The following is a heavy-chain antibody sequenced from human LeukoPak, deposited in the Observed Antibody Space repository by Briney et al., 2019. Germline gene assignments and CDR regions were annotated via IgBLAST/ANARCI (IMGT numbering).Heavy chain of an antibody. CDR2: IYYSGST. J-gene: IGHJ4*02. D-gene: IGHD3-22*01. CDR1: GGSISSSGFY. V-gene: IGHV4-39*07. CDR3: AREYYYDSSGYSNFDY. Sequence: PSETLSLTCTVSGGSISSSGFYWGWIRQPPEKGLECIGSIYYSGSTYYNPSLKSRVTISVDTSKNQFSLKLSSVTAADTAVYYCAREYYYDSSGYSNFDYWGQGTLVTVSS.